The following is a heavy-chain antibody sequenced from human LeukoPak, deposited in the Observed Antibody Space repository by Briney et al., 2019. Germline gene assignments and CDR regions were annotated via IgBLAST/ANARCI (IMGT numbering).Heavy chain of an antibody. J-gene: IGHJ3*02. V-gene: IGHV1-69*05. D-gene: IGHD4-23*01. CDR1: GGTFSSYS. Sequence: SVKVSCKASGGTFSSYSIRWVRQAPGQGLEWMGGIIPIFGTANYAQKFQGRVTITTDESTSTAYMELSSLRSEDTAVYYCARSGGNSGSAFDIWGQGTMVTVSS. CDR3: ARSGGNSGSAFDI. CDR2: IIPIFGTA.